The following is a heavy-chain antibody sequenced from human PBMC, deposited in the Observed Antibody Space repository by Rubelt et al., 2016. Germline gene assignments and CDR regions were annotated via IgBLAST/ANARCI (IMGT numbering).Heavy chain of an antibody. Sequence: EVQLVESGGGLIQSGGSLRLSCAASGFTVSTNYMSWVRQAPGKGLDWVSVIYSGGGTYYAESVKGRFTVSKDNSKNTIYLQMNGLRAEDTAVYDCVRIVDTSKYYGLADYWGQGTLVTVSS. CDR3: VRIVDTSKYYGLADY. D-gene: IGHD5-12*01. V-gene: IGHV3-66*02. J-gene: IGHJ4*02. CDR2: IYSGGGT. CDR1: GFTVSTNY.